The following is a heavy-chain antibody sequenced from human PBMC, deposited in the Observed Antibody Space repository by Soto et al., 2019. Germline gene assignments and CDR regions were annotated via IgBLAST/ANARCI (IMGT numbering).Heavy chain of an antibody. CDR1: GDAFQSYA. CDR2: IIPSYDRT. Sequence: QVLLLQSGSEVKKPGSSVKVSCKASGDAFQSYAIHWVRQAPGQGLEYMGRIIPSYDRTKYVQKFQGRLTVTADMYSRSVYMELSSLRSEDTAVYYCARDPSNDYGNDTFDYWGQGTKVIVSS. J-gene: IGHJ4*02. D-gene: IGHD4-17*01. CDR3: ARDPSNDYGNDTFDY. V-gene: IGHV1-69*06.